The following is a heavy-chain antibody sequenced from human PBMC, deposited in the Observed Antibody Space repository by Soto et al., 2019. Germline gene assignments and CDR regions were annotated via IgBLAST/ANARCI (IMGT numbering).Heavy chain of an antibody. CDR2: ISYSGST. Sequence: QVQLQESGPGLVKPSETLSLTCTVSGGSIINFYWTWIRQSPGKGLEWIGHISYSGSTTYNPSLKSRVTISVDTSKSQFSLKLNSVAAADTAVYYCARARISESWIQPWFDPWGLGTLVIVSS. V-gene: IGHV4-59*01. CDR3: ARARISESWIQPWFDP. D-gene: IGHD5-18*01. J-gene: IGHJ5*02. CDR1: GGSIINFY.